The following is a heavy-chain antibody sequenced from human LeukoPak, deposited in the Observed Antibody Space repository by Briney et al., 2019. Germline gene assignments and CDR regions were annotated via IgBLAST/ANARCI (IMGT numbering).Heavy chain of an antibody. D-gene: IGHD3-22*01. Sequence: GGSLRLSCAASEFTVSTNYMSWVRQAPGKGLEWVSSISGSSSYIFYTDSVKGRFTISRDNAKNSLYLQMNSLRAEDTAVYYCARGYDTIFGIYFDYWGQGALVTVSS. CDR3: ARGYDTIFGIYFDY. J-gene: IGHJ4*02. V-gene: IGHV3-21*01. CDR1: EFTVSTNY. CDR2: ISGSSSYI.